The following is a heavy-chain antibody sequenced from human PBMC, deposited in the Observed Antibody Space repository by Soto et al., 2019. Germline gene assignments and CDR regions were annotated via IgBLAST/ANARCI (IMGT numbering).Heavy chain of an antibody. J-gene: IGHJ4*02. CDR1: GFIFNNYG. Sequence: GGSLRLSCEASGFIFNNYGMHWVRQAPGKGLEWVAHISYDGSNEHYVDSVKGRFTISRDNSKNTLYLQMNSLRAEDTAVYYCARAASGTYLGYFDYWGQGTLVTVSS. D-gene: IGHD2-15*01. V-gene: IGHV3-30*03. CDR3: ARAASGTYLGYFDY. CDR2: ISYDGSNE.